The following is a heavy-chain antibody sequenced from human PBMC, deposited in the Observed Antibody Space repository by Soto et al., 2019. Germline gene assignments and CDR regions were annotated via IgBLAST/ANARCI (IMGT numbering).Heavy chain of an antibody. V-gene: IGHV1-46*01. D-gene: IGHD3-16*01. CDR3: ARDGALGENYYYYGMDV. Sequence: ASVKVSCKASGYTFTSYYMNWVRQAPGQGLEWIGIINPSGGSISDAQKFQGRVTMTRDTSTSTAYMELRSLRSDDTAVYYCARDGALGENYYYYGMDVWGQGTTVTVS. J-gene: IGHJ6*02. CDR1: GYTFTSYY. CDR2: INPSGGSI.